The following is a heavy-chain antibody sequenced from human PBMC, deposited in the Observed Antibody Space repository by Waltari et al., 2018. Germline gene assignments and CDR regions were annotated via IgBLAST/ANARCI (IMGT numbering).Heavy chain of an antibody. D-gene: IGHD3-22*01. V-gene: IGHV4-59*01. Sequence: QVQLQESGPGLVKPSETLSLTCTVSGGSISSYYWIWIRQPPGKGLEWIGYIYYRGSTNYNPALKSRVTISVDTSKNQFSLKLSSVTAADTAVYYCARALGSSGYYYVVEAFDIWGQGTMVTVSS. CDR2: IYYRGST. CDR1: GGSISSYY. CDR3: ARALGSSGYYYVVEAFDI. J-gene: IGHJ3*02.